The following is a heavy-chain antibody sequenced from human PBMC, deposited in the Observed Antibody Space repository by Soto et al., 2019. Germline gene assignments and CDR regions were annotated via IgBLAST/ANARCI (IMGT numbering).Heavy chain of an antibody. V-gene: IGHV3-48*02. Sequence: GGSLRLSCAASGFTFSSYSMNWVRQAPGKGLEWVSYISSSSSTIYYADSVKGLFTISRDNAKNSLYLQMNSLRDEDTDVYYCARDSKIMVRGVMSYFDYWGQGTLVTVSS. CDR3: ARDSKIMVRGVMSYFDY. J-gene: IGHJ4*02. D-gene: IGHD3-10*01. CDR2: ISSSSSTI. CDR1: GFTFSSYS.